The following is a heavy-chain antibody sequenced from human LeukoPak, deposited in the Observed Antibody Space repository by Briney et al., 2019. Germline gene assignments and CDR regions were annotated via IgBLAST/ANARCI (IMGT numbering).Heavy chain of an antibody. V-gene: IGHV1-8*03. CDR2: MNPNSGNT. J-gene: IGHJ5*02. D-gene: IGHD4-11*01. Sequence: ASVKVSCQASVYTFTSYDINWVRQATGQGLDWMGWMNPNSGNTGYAQKFQGRVTITRNTSISTAYMELSSLTSEDTAVYYCARGRATVTTHWFDPWGQGTLVTVSS. CDR3: ARGRATVTTHWFDP. CDR1: VYTFTSYD.